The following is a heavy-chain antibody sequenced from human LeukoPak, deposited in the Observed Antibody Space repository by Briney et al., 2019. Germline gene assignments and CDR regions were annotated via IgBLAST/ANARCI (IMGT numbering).Heavy chain of an antibody. CDR1: GGSISSYY. D-gene: IGHD6-13*01. CDR2: IYYSGST. CDR3: ARVTGGSSWYGTSDY. Sequence: PSETLSLTCTVSGGSISSYYWSWIRQPPGKGLEWIGYIYYSGSTNYKPSLKSRVTISVDTSKNQFSLKLSSVTAADTAVYYCARVTGGSSWYGTSDYWGQGTLVTVSS. V-gene: IGHV4-59*01. J-gene: IGHJ4*02.